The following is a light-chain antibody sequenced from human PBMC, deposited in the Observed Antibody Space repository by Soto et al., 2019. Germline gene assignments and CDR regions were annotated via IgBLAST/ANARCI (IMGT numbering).Light chain of an antibody. CDR1: QTVSNF. V-gene: IGKV3-11*01. J-gene: IGKJ4*01. CDR2: DAS. Sequence: EIVLTQSPATLSLSPLEGATLSFRASQTVSNFLAWYQQKPGQAPRLLIYDASKRATGIPARFSGSGSGTDFTLTISSLEPEDFAVYYCQQRYNWPLTFGGGTKVDIK. CDR3: QQRYNWPLT.